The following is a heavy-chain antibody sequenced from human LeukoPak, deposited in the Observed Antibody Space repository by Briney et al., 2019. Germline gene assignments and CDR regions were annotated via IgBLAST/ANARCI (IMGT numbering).Heavy chain of an antibody. D-gene: IGHD5-18*01. CDR1: GGSINNYF. J-gene: IGHJ4*02. CDR2: ISHSGIT. V-gene: IGHV4-59*01. Sequence: SETLSLTCTVSGGSINNYFWSWIRLTPGKGLEWIGYISHSGITNYHPSLKSRISLSLDTSESQFSLRLSSVTAADTAVYYCARSPDLQQFLPRFDYWSQGTLVTVSS. CDR3: ARSPDLQQFLPRFDY.